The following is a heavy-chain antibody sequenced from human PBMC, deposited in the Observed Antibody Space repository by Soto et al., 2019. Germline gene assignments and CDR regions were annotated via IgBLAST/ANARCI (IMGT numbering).Heavy chain of an antibody. CDR3: ARDSPSGSGAFDI. J-gene: IGHJ3*02. V-gene: IGHV3-33*01. D-gene: IGHD1-26*01. CDR1: GFTFSSYG. Sequence: GGSLRLSCSASGFTFSSYGMHWVRQAPGKGLEWVAVIWYDGSNKYYADSVKGRFTISRDNSKNTLYLQMNSLRAEDTAVYYCARDSPSGSGAFDIWGQGTMVTVSS. CDR2: IWYDGSNK.